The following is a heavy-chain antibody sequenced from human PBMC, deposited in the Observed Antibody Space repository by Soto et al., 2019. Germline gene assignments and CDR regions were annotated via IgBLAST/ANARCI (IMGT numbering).Heavy chain of an antibody. Sequence: GASLKVSCKASGYTFTSYGISWVRQAPGQGLEWMGWISAYNGNTNYAQKLQGRVTMTTDTSTSTAYMELRSLRSDDTAVYYCARDLEDIVVVPAAIRFQHWGQGTLVTVSS. V-gene: IGHV1-18*01. J-gene: IGHJ1*01. D-gene: IGHD2-2*01. CDR3: ARDLEDIVVVPAAIRFQH. CDR1: GYTFTSYG. CDR2: ISAYNGNT.